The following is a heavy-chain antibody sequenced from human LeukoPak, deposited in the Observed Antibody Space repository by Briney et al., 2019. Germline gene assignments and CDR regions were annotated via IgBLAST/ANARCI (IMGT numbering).Heavy chain of an antibody. CDR3: ERDASSSGWAFDY. V-gene: IGHV3-33*01. CDR1: GFTFSTYA. CDR2: IWYNGKNK. J-gene: IGHJ4*02. Sequence: GGSLRLSCAASGFTFSTYAMHWVREAPGKGLGWVAMIWYNGKNKHYADSVKGRFTISRDNSKNTLDLQMNSLRADDTAVYYCERDASSSGWAFDYWGQGTLVTVSS. D-gene: IGHD6-19*01.